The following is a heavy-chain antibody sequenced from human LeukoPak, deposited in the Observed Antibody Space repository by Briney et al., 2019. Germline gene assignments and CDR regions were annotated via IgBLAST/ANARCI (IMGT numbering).Heavy chain of an antibody. D-gene: IGHD1-7*01. CDR3: ARTHYNWNYGIDY. V-gene: IGHV4-39*07. Sequence: NPSETLSLTCTVSGGSISSSSYYWGWIRQPPGKGLEWIGSIYYSGSTYYNPSLKSRVTISVDTSKNQFSLKLSSVTAADTAVYYCARTHYNWNYGIDYWGQGTLVTVSS. CDR2: IYYSGST. CDR1: GGSISSSSYY. J-gene: IGHJ4*02.